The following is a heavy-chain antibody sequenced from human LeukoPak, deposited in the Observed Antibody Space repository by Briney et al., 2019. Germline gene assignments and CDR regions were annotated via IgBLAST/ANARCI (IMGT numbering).Heavy chain of an antibody. V-gene: IGHV4-30-4*08. CDR3: ARKRGYYVGYFDY. CDR1: GGSISSGDYY. D-gene: IGHD3-22*01. Sequence: KPSQTLSLTCTVSGGSISSGDYYWSWIRQPPGKGLEWIGYIYYSGSTYYNPSLKSRVTISVDTSKNQFSLKLSSVTAADTAVYYCARKRGYYVGYFDYWGQGTLVTVSS. CDR2: IYYSGST. J-gene: IGHJ4*02.